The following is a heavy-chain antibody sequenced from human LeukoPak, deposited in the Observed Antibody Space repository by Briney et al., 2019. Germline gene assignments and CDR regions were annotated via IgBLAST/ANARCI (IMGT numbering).Heavy chain of an antibody. Sequence: GGSLRLSCAASGFTFSSYSMNWVRQAPGKGLEWVSSISSSSSYIYYADSVKGRFTISRDNAKNSLYLQMNSLRAEDTAVYYCARGSTYYDLWSGYYTGQAWGQGTMVTVSS. CDR2: ISSSSSYI. CDR1: GFTFSSYS. D-gene: IGHD3-3*01. J-gene: IGHJ3*01. CDR3: ARGSTYYDLWSGYYTGQA. V-gene: IGHV3-21*01.